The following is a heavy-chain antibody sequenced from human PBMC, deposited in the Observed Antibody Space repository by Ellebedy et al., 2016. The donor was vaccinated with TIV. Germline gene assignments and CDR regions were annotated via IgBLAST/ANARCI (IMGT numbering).Heavy chain of an antibody. Sequence: GASLKISCPASGFTFSKYSMDWVRQAPGRGLEWVSSAGGSDGSTFYADSVRGRFTISKDNAKNTLYLQMNSLRAEDTAVYYCAKRGDCSSNSCLFRDWGQGTLVTVSS. CDR3: AKRGDCSSNSCLFRD. D-gene: IGHD2-2*01. V-gene: IGHV3-23*01. J-gene: IGHJ1*01. CDR1: GFTFSKYS. CDR2: AGGSDGST.